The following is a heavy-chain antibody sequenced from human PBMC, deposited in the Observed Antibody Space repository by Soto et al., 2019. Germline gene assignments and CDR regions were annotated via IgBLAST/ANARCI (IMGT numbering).Heavy chain of an antibody. V-gene: IGHV1-46*01. CDR3: ARRGFDY. Sequence: ASVKVSCKSSGYAFSSNYIHWVRQAPGQGLEWMGVINPSNGRTTYAQNFQDRVTMTRDTSTSTVYIELRSLSSDDTAVYYCARRGFDYRGQGTPVTVSS. CDR1: GYAFSSNY. J-gene: IGHJ4*02. CDR2: INPSNGRT.